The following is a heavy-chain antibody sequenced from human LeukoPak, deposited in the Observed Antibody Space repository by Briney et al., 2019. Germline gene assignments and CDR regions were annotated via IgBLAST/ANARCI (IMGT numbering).Heavy chain of an antibody. D-gene: IGHD2-21*02. CDR2: ISYDGSNK. J-gene: IGHJ6*02. CDR3: AREWIVVVTATPPDYYYGMDV. V-gene: IGHV3-30*07. CDR1: GFTFSSYA. Sequence: GGSLRLSCAASGFTFSSYAMHWVRQAPGKGLEWVAVISYDGSNKYYADSVKGRFTISRDNSKNTLYLQMNSLRAEDTAVYYCAREWIVVVTATPPDYYYGMDVWGQGTTVTVSS.